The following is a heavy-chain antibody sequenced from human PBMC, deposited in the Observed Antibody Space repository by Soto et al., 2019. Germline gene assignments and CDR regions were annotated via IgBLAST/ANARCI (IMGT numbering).Heavy chain of an antibody. Sequence: QITLKESGPTLVKPTQTLTLTCTFSGFSLSTSGVAVGWIRQPPGKALEWLALIYWDDDKRYSPSLKSRLPINKDTSKYQVVPTMTNMDPVDTATYYCVHRGYDILTGTGDYYFDYWGQGTLVTVSS. D-gene: IGHD3-9*01. CDR1: GFSLSTSGVA. V-gene: IGHV2-5*02. CDR2: IYWDDDK. CDR3: VHRGYDILTGTGDYYFDY. J-gene: IGHJ4*02.